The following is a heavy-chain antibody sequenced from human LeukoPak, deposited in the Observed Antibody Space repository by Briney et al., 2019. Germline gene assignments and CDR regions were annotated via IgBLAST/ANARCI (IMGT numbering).Heavy chain of an antibody. D-gene: IGHD6-19*01. CDR1: GFTFSSYA. Sequence: PGGSLRLSCAASGFTFSSYAMSWVRQAPGKGLEWVSAISGSGGSTYYADSVKGRFTISRGNSKNTLHLQMNSLRAEDTAVYYCAKELDSSDLYYFDYWGQGTLVTVSS. CDR3: AKELDSSDLYYFDY. CDR2: ISGSGGST. V-gene: IGHV3-23*01. J-gene: IGHJ4*02.